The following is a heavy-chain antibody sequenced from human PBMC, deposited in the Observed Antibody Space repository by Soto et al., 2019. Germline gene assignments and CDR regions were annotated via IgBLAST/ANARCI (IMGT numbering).Heavy chain of an antibody. J-gene: IGHJ4*02. Sequence: QLLESGGGLVQPGGSLRLSCVASGFPFSNYAMTWVRQAPGKGLEWVSALSGSGVSTYYADSVMSRFTISRDNSKNSVYLQMNSLRAEDTAVYYCAKIESRFFYDSTGYYPFDYWGQGTLVTVSS. CDR1: GFPFSNYA. D-gene: IGHD3-22*01. V-gene: IGHV3-23*01. CDR3: AKIESRFFYDSTGYYPFDY. CDR2: LSGSGVST.